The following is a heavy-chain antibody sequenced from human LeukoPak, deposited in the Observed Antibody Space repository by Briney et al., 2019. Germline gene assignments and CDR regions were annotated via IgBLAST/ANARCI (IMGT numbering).Heavy chain of an antibody. D-gene: IGHD1-1*01. CDR2: VYYSGST. V-gene: IGHV4-59*12. CDR1: GASFSSDY. CDR3: ARWNANGIDAFDV. J-gene: IGHJ3*01. Sequence: PAETLSLTCTVSGASFSSDYGSWIRQSPGAGLEWVGFVYYSGSTNYNPSLKSRVAISIDTSSNQFALRLNSVTTADTGVYYFARWNANGIDAFDVWGAATMATASS.